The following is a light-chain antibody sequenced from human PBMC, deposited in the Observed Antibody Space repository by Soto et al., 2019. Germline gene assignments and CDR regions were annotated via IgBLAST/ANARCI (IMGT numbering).Light chain of an antibody. CDR2: DAS. CDR3: QRRYNWPLT. V-gene: IGKV3-11*01. CDR1: QSMDTY. Sequence: EIVLTQSPATLSSSPGERATLSCRASQSMDTYLAWYQQKPGQAPRLLIYDASARATGIPARFSGSGSGTALTLTLSGLEPEDFALYYCQRRYNWPLTFGGGTKLDIE. J-gene: IGKJ4*01.